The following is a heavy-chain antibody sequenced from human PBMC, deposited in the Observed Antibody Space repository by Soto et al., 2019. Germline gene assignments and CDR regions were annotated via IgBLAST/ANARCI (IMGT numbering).Heavy chain of an antibody. V-gene: IGHV3-74*01. D-gene: IGHD2-8*02. Sequence: EVQLVESGGGLVQPGGSLRLSCAASGFTFSNYWIHWVRQAPGKGLVWVSRIKGDGSRIDYADSVKGRFIISRDNAKNTVYVQMNSLGDEDAAVYYCARGLLGYYGKDVWGQGTTVTVSS. J-gene: IGHJ6*01. CDR3: ARGLLGYYGKDV. CDR2: IKGDGSRI. CDR1: GFTFSNYW.